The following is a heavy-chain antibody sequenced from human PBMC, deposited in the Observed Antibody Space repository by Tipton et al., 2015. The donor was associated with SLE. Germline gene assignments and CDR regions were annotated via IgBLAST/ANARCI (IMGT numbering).Heavy chain of an antibody. D-gene: IGHD5-18*01. CDR2: IYYTGTTT. Sequence: TLSLTCTVSGGSVSISSKYWAWIRQPPGKGLEWIGSIYYTGTTTYYNSFLTSRVTMSVDTSKNQFSLRLTSVIAADTAVYYCARLHGYSYGLNWFDPWGQGTLISVSS. V-gene: IGHV4-39*07. CDR3: ARLHGYSYGLNWFDP. CDR1: GGSVSISSKY. J-gene: IGHJ5*02.